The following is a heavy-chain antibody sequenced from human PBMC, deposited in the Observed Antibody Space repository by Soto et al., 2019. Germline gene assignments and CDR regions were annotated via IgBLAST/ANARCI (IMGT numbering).Heavy chain of an antibody. CDR2: IYPGDSET. D-gene: IGHD6-6*01. Sequence: GESLKISCKASGYSFGSYWIGWVRQMPGKGLEWMGIIYPGDSETRYSPSFQGQVTISADKSIRTAYLQWGSLKASDTAMYYCAATLDYSNSEYQYYVMDVWGKGTSVTVSS. V-gene: IGHV5-51*01. CDR3: AATLDYSNSEYQYYVMDV. J-gene: IGHJ6*04. CDR1: GYSFGSYW.